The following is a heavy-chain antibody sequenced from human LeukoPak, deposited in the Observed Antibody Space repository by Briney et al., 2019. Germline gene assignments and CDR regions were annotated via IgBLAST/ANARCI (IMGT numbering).Heavy chain of an antibody. CDR3: ARGVGRLGTVVTRAFDY. CDR1: GFTFSSYS. D-gene: IGHD4-23*01. V-gene: IGHV3-21*01. Sequence: GGSLRLSCAASGFTFSSYSMNWVRQAPGKGLEWVSSISSSSSYIYYADSVKGRFTISRDNAKNSLYLQMNSLRAEDTAVYYCARGVGRLGTVVTRAFDYWGQGTLVTVSS. J-gene: IGHJ4*02. CDR2: ISSSSSYI.